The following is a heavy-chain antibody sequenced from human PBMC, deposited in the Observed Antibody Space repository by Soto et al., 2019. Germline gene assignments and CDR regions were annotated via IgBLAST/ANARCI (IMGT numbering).Heavy chain of an antibody. D-gene: IGHD2-21*02. CDR1: GGSISSSSYF. Sequence: QLQLQESGPGLVKPSETLSLTCSVSGGSISSSSYFCGWIRQPPGKGLEWIGRIYYSGSTYYNPSLKSRVTVSVDTSKNQFSLKLSSVTAADTAVYYCARHPSDFWFDPWGQGTLVTVSS. CDR2: IYYSGST. J-gene: IGHJ5*02. CDR3: ARHPSDFWFDP. V-gene: IGHV4-39*01.